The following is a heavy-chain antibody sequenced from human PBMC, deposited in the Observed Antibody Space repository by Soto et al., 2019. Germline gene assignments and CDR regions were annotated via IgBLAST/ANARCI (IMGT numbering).Heavy chain of an antibody. CDR2: INAGNGNT. CDR3: ARAVVVTLINWFDP. Sequence: GASVKVSCKASGYTFTSYAMHWVRQAPGQRLEWMGWINAGNGNTKYSQKFQGRVTITRDTSASTAYMELSSLRSEDTAVYYCARAVVVTLINWFDPWGQGTLVTVSS. J-gene: IGHJ5*02. D-gene: IGHD3-22*01. V-gene: IGHV1-3*01. CDR1: GYTFTSYA.